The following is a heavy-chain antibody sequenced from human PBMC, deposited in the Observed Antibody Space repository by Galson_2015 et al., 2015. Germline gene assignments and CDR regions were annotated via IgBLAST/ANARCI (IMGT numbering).Heavy chain of an antibody. CDR2: INAGNGNT. J-gene: IGHJ4*02. D-gene: IGHD3-3*01. CDR1: GYTFTSYA. Sequence: SVKVSCKASGYTFTSYAMHWVRQAPGQRLEWMGWINAGNGNTKYSQKFQGRVTITRDTSASTAYMELSSLRSEDTAVYYCARDDCYDFWSGPLYYFDYWGQGTLVTVSS. CDR3: ARDDCYDFWSGPLYYFDY. V-gene: IGHV1-3*01.